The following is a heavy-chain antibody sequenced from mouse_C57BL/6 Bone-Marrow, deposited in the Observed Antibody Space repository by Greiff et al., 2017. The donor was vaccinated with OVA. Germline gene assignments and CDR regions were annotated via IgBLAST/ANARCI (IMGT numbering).Heavy chain of an antibody. V-gene: IGHV14-4*01. CDR2: IDPENGDT. J-gene: IGHJ1*03. D-gene: IGHD5-5*01. CDR3: TYPWYFDV. Sequence: EVQRVESGAELVRPGASVKLSCTASGFNIKDDYMHWVKQRPEQGLEWIGWIDPENGDTEYASKFQGKATITADTSSNTAYLQLSSLTSEDTAVYYCTYPWYFDVWGTGTTVTVSS. CDR1: GFNIKDDY.